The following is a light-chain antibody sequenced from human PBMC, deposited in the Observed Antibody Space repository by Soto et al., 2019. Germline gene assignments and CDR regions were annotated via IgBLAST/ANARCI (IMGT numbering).Light chain of an antibody. Sequence: QSALTQPASVSGSPGQSITISCTGTSSDVGGYNYVSWYQQHPGKAPKLMIYDVSNRPSGGSNRFSGSKSGNTASLTISGLQAEDEADYYCSSYTSSSSYVFGTGTKLT. V-gene: IGLV2-14*01. CDR2: DVS. CDR3: SSYTSSSSYV. J-gene: IGLJ1*01. CDR1: SSDVGGYNY.